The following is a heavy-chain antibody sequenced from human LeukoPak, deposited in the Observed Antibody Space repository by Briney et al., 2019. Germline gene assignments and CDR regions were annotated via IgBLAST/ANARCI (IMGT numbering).Heavy chain of an antibody. D-gene: IGHD5-18*01. CDR3: ARVSGYSYGLAN. CDR1: GFTFSSYW. J-gene: IGHJ4*02. CDR2: IKKDGSEK. Sequence: GGSLRLSCAASGFTFSSYWMTWVRQAPGKGLEWVANIKKDGSEKFYVDSVKGRFTISRDNAKNSLYLQMNSLRAEDTAVYYCARVSGYSYGLANWGQGTLVTVSS. V-gene: IGHV3-7*04.